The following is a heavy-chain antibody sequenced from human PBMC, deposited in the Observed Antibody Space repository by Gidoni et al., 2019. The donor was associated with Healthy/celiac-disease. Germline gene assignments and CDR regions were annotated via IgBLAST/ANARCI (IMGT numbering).Heavy chain of an antibody. CDR2: INPNSGGT. D-gene: IGHD3-3*01. CDR3: ARENKYDSFPGGYYYYGMDV. J-gene: IGHJ6*02. Sequence: QVQLVQSGAEVKKPGASVKVSCKASGYTFTGYYMNWVRQAPGQGLEWMGWINPNSGGTNYAQKFQGWVTMTRDTSISTAYMELSRLRSDDTAVYYCARENKYDSFPGGYYYYGMDVWGQGTTVTVSS. CDR1: GYTFTGYY. V-gene: IGHV1-2*04.